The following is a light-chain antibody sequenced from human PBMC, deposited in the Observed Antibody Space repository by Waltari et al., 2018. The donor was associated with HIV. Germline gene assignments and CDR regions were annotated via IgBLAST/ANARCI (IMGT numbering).Light chain of an antibody. CDR1: QHISTF. J-gene: IGKJ2*01. V-gene: IGKV1-39*01. Sequence: DIQMTQSPSSLSASVGDRVIITCRASQHISTFLNWYQHKPGKAPKLLINAASRLQSGVPSRFVGGGSGTDFSLTVSSLQPEDFATYYCQQTYSMFTFGQGTKVEIK. CDR3: QQTYSMFT. CDR2: AAS.